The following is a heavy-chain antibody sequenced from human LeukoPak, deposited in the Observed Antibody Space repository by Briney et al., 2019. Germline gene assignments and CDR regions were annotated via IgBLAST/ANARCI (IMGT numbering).Heavy chain of an antibody. D-gene: IGHD6-19*01. V-gene: IGHV1-8*01. CDR3: ATDLDSSGWYYFDY. J-gene: IGHJ4*02. Sequence: ASVKVSCKTSGYTFTSYDVNWVRQATGQGLEWMGWMNPNSGNTGYAQRFQGRVTMTTNTSINTAYMELRSLRSEDTAVYYCATDLDSSGWYYFDYWGQGTLVTVSS. CDR2: MNPNSGNT. CDR1: GYTFTSYD.